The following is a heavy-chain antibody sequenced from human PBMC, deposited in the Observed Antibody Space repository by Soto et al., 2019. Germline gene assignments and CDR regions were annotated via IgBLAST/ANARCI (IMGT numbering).Heavy chain of an antibody. CDR3: SALDSSDSGIFDS. D-gene: IGHD3-22*01. CDR1: GFTFSGFA. Sequence: GGSLRLSCAASGFTFSGFAMHWVRQASGKGLEWVGRIRSKANSYATAYAASVKGRFTISRDDSKNTAYLQMNSLKIEDTAVYYCSALDSSDSGIFDSWGQGTLVTVSS. CDR2: IRSKANSYAT. J-gene: IGHJ4*02. V-gene: IGHV3-73*01.